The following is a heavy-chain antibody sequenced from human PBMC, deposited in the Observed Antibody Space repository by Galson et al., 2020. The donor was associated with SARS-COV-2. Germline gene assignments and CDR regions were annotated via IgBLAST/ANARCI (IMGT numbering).Heavy chain of an antibody. J-gene: IGHJ3*02. D-gene: IGHD3-10*02. Sequence: SETLSLPCTVSGAAIRSSNSHWGWIRQPPARRLEWTGSLYSGGGTHYSPSLKSRVTISVDRTKNQFSLKLNSVTAADTAVYYCARHYVIEDAFDMWGRGTMVTVSS. CDR3: ARHYVIEDAFDM. CDR2: LYSGGGT. CDR1: GAAIRSSNSH. V-gene: IGHV4-39*01.